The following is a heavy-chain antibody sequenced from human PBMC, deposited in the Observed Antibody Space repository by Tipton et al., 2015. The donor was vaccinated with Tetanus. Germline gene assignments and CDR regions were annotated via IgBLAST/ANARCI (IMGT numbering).Heavy chain of an antibody. J-gene: IGHJ3*02. CDR3: ARGRGSGTSYDAFDI. CDR2: INPNSGGT. CDR1: GYTFTGYY. D-gene: IGHD5-18*01. Sequence: QLVQSGAEVKKPGASVKVSCKASGYTFTGYYMHWVRQAPGQGLEWMGRINPNSGGTNYAQKFQGRVTMTRDTSISTAYMELSRLRSDDTAVYYCARGRGSGTSYDAFDIWGQGTMVTVSS. V-gene: IGHV1-2*06.